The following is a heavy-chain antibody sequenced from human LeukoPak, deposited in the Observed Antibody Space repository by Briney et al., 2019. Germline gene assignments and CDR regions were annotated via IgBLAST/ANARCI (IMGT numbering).Heavy chain of an antibody. CDR2: IYTSGST. J-gene: IGHJ5*02. D-gene: IGHD2-2*01. Sequence: SETLSLTCTVSGGSISSYYWSWIRQPAGKGLEWIGRIYTSGSTNYNPSLKSRVTMSVDTSKNQFSLKLSSVTAADTAVHYCARVRTGYCSSTSCRGWFDPWGQGTLVTVSS. CDR3: ARVRTGYCSSTSCRGWFDP. V-gene: IGHV4-4*07. CDR1: GGSISSYY.